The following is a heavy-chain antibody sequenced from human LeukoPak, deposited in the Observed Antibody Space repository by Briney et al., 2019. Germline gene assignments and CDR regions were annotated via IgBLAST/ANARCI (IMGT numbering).Heavy chain of an antibody. Sequence: ASVKVSCKASGYTFTGYYMHWVRHAPGQGLEWMGWINLSSGGTNSAQRFLGRVTMTRDTSISTAYMELSRLRSDDTAAYYCARDLGVIVATPTGYGYWGQGTLVTVSS. CDR3: ARDLGVIVATPTGYGY. V-gene: IGHV1-2*02. D-gene: IGHD5-12*01. CDR1: GYTFTGYY. J-gene: IGHJ4*02. CDR2: INLSSGGT.